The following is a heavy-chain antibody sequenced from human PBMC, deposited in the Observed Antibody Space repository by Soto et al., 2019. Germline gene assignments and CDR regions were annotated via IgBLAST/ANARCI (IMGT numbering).Heavy chain of an antibody. V-gene: IGHV4-39*01. CDR1: GGSISNSSYY. CDR2: IYYSGST. J-gene: IGHJ5*02. CDR3: ARGPRKIDWFDP. Sequence: SETLSLTCTVSGGSISNSSYYWGWIRQPPGKGLEWIGSIYYSGSTYYNPSLKSRVTISVDTSKNQFSLKLSSVTAADTAVYYCARGPRKIDWFDPWGQGTLVTVSS.